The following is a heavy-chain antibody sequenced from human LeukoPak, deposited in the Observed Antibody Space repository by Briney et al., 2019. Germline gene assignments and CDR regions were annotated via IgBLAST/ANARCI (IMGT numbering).Heavy chain of an antibody. CDR3: ARDWGFDY. CDR2: ISYDGSNK. Sequence: GGSLRLSCAASGFTFSSYGMHWVRQAPGKGLEWVAVISYDGSNKYYADSVKGRFTISRDNSKNTLYLQMDSLRAEDTAVYYCARDWGFDYWGQGTLVTVSS. V-gene: IGHV3-30*03. CDR1: GFTFSSYG. J-gene: IGHJ4*02. D-gene: IGHD7-27*01.